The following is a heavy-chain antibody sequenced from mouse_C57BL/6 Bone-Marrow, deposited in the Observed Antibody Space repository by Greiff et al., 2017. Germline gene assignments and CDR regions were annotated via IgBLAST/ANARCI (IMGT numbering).Heavy chain of an antibody. D-gene: IGHD2-1*01. CDR1: GFTFSDYG. J-gene: IGHJ4*01. V-gene: IGHV5-17*01. CDR2: ISSGSSTS. CDR3: AGGNYEREMDY. Sequence: EVQLVESGGGLVKPGGSLKLSCAASGFTFSDYGMHWVRQAPEKGLEWVAYISSGSSTSYYADTVKGRFTISRDNAKNTLFLQMTNLVTEDTAMYYCAGGNYEREMDYWGQGTSVTVSS.